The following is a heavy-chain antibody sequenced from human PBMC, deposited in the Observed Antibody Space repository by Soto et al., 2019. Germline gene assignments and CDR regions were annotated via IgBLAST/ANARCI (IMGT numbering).Heavy chain of an antibody. Sequence: SVKVSCKASGGTFSSYAISWVRQAPGQGLEWMGGIIPIFGTANYAQKFQGRVTITADKSTSTAYMELSSLRSEDTAVYYCARVPTYYYDSSGQPTNWFDPWGQGTLATVSS. D-gene: IGHD3-22*01. CDR3: ARVPTYYYDSSGQPTNWFDP. V-gene: IGHV1-69*06. J-gene: IGHJ5*02. CDR1: GGTFSSYA. CDR2: IIPIFGTA.